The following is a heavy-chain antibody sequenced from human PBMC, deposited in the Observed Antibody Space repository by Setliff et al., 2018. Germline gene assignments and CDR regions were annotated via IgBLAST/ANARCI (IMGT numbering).Heavy chain of an antibody. CDR1: GFTFSNYW. CDR3: ARAGLPYAADV. Sequence: GSLRLSCGASGFTFSNYWMYWVRQVPGKGLVWVSRINGDGTITHYADSVKGRFTISRDNAKNTLYLQMNSLRGEDTAVYYCARAGLPYAADVWGQGTKVTVSS. V-gene: IGHV3-74*01. CDR2: INGDGTIT. J-gene: IGHJ3*01. D-gene: IGHD2-21*02.